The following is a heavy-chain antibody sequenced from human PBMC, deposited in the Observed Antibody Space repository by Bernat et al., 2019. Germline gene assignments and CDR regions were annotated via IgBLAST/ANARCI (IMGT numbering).Heavy chain of an antibody. Sequence: QVQLLESGGGVVQPGTSLRVSCAASGFTFSTYGMHWVRQAPGKGLEWVAVVWFDGTNKDYADSVKGRFTISRDNSKNTLYLQMNSLRGEDTAVYYCASDAIAGNAPGDYYYYMDVWGKGTRVTVSS. V-gene: IGHV3-33*01. CDR2: VWFDGTNK. J-gene: IGHJ6*03. CDR3: ASDAIAGNAPGDYYYYMDV. D-gene: IGHD2-2*01. CDR1: GFTFSTYG.